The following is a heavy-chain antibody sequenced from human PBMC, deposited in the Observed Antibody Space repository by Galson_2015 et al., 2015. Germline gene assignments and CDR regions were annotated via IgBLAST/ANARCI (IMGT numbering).Heavy chain of an antibody. CDR3: AKDLGRYSSGRNYWYFDL. D-gene: IGHD5-12*01. J-gene: IGHJ2*01. Sequence: SLRLSCAASGFTFSSYWMHWVRQAPGKGLEWVSTLSGSGASTYFSDSVKGRFTISRDNSKNTLYLQMNSLRAEDTAVYYCAKDLGRYSSGRNYWYFDLWGRGTLVTVS. CDR1: GFTFSSYW. CDR2: LSGSGAST. V-gene: IGHV3-23*01.